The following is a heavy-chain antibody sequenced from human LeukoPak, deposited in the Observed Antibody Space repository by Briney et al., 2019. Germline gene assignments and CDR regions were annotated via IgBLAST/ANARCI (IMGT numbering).Heavy chain of an antibody. D-gene: IGHD3-22*01. CDR3: ARAPYYYDSSGYYPHFDY. Sequence: KPSETLSLTCAVYGGSFSGYYWSWIRQPPGKGLEWIGEINHSGSTNYNPSLKSRVTISVDTSKNQFSLKLSSVTAADTAVYYCARAPYYYDSSGYYPHFDYWGQGTLVTVSS. J-gene: IGHJ4*02. CDR2: INHSGST. V-gene: IGHV4-34*01. CDR1: GGSFSGYY.